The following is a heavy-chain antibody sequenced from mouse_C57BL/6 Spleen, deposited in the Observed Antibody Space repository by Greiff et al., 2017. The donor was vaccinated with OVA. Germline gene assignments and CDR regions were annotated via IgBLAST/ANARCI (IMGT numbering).Heavy chain of an antibody. J-gene: IGHJ4*01. V-gene: IGHV1-80*01. Sequence: VQGVESGAELVKPGASVKISCKASGYAFSSYWMNWVKQRPGKGLEWIGQIYPGDGDTNYNGKFKGKATLTADKSSSTAYMQLSSLTSEDSAVYFCARPRDHYAMDYWGQGTSVTVSS. D-gene: IGHD3-3*01. CDR3: ARPRDHYAMDY. CDR2: IYPGDGDT. CDR1: GYAFSSYW.